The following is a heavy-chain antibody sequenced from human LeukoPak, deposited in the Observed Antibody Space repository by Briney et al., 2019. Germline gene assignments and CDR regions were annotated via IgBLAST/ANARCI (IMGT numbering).Heavy chain of an antibody. CDR3: ARTDQRGRPFDY. D-gene: IGHD2-2*01. J-gene: IGHJ4*02. CDR2: INHSGST. V-gene: IGHV4-34*01. CDR1: GGSFSGYY. Sequence: PSETLSLTCAVYGGSFSGYYWSWIRQPPGKGLEWIGEINHSGSTNYNPSLKSRVTISVDTSKNQFSLKLSSATAADTAVYYCARTDQRGRPFDYWGQGTLVTVSS.